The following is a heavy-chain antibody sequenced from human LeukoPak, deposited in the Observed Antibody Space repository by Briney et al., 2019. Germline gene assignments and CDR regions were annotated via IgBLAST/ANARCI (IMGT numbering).Heavy chain of an antibody. Sequence: ASVKVSCKAFGYTFTSNYMHWVRQAPGQGLEWMGVISPSGGSTSYAQKFQGRVTLTRDMSTSTDYLELSSLRSEDTAVYYCARTEEDGFDYWGQGTPVTVSS. CDR1: GYTFTSNY. CDR2: ISPSGGST. V-gene: IGHV1-46*01. CDR3: ARTEEDGFDY. J-gene: IGHJ4*02. D-gene: IGHD5-24*01.